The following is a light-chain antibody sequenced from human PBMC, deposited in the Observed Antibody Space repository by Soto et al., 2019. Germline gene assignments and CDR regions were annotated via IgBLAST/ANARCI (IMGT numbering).Light chain of an antibody. J-gene: IGKJ5*01. CDR2: GAS. CDR3: QQYGSSPLIS. Sequence: EVVLTHSPGTLSLSPGERATLSCRASQSFSSSYLAWYQQKPGQAPRLLIFGASKRATGIPDRFSSSGSGRDFTLTISGLEPEDFAVYYCQQYGSSPLISFGQGTRLEIK. CDR1: QSFSSSY. V-gene: IGKV3-20*01.